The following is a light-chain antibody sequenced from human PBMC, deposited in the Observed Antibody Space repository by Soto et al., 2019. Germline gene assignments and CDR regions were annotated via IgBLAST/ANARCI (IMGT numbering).Light chain of an antibody. Sequence: EVVLTQSPATLSLSPGDRAALSCKASQSVHNYLAWYQQKPGQAPRLLIYGASNRAAGIPARFSGSGSGTDFTLTINSLEPEDFTVYYCQQYNKWPLTFGQGTKVDI. CDR1: QSVHNY. V-gene: IGKV3-11*01. CDR2: GAS. CDR3: QQYNKWPLT. J-gene: IGKJ1*01.